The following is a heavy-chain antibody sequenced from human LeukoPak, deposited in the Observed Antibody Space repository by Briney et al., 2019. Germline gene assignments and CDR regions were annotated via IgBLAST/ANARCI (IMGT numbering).Heavy chain of an antibody. D-gene: IGHD3-9*01. J-gene: IGHJ4*02. CDR2: INPSGGST. CDR3: ARGRRRHDILTGYYYYFDC. Sequence: ASVKVSCKASGYTFTSYYMHWVRQAPGQGLEWMGIINPSGGSTSYAQKFQGRVTMTRDTSTSTVYMELSSLRSEDTAVYYCARGRRRHDILTGYYYYFDCWGQGTLVTVSS. CDR1: GYTFTSYY. V-gene: IGHV1-46*01.